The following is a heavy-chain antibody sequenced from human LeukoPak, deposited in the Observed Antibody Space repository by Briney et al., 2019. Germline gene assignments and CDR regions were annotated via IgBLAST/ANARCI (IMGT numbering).Heavy chain of an antibody. CDR1: GRTFSSYN. Sequence: GGSLSLSRAASGRTFSSYNMNSGRQAPGKGLEWVSSISSSRSYIYYAHSVKGRLSISRDNAKNSLHLQMKSLRAEDTAPYYCGTLGDSSWYFDYWGQGTLVTVSS. CDR3: GTLGDSSWYFDY. CDR2: ISSSRSYI. J-gene: IGHJ4*02. V-gene: IGHV3-21*01. D-gene: IGHD3-22*01.